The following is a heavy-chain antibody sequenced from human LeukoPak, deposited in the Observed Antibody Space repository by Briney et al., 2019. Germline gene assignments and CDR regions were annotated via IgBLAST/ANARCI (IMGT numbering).Heavy chain of an antibody. J-gene: IGHJ6*03. CDR3: AKYGTSLELYYHMEV. CDR2: ISYSGST. V-gene: IGHV4-59*01. Sequence: PSETLSLTCTVSGGPIRSYHWNWIRQPPGMGLEWIGYISYSGSTNHNPSLKSRVTISVDTSKNQFSLKLSSVTAADTAVYYCAKYGTSLELYYHMEVWGKGATVTVSS. CDR1: GGPIRSYH. D-gene: IGHD1-26*01.